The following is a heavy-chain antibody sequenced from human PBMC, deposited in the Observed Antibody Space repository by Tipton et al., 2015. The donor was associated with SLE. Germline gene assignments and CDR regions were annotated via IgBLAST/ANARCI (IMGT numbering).Heavy chain of an antibody. J-gene: IGHJ4*02. CDR3: ARLGDYKGAF. D-gene: IGHD3-16*01. Sequence: TLSLTCAIYGGSFSGYYWSWIRQSPGKGLEWIGEINYRGSTSYHPSLKSRVTISVDTSKNQFSLRLSSVTAADTAVYYCARLGDYKGAFWGQGTLVTVSS. V-gene: IGHV4-34*01. CDR2: INYRGST. CDR1: GGSFSGYY.